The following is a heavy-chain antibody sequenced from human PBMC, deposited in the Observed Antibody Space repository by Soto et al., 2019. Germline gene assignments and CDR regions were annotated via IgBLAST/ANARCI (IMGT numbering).Heavy chain of an antibody. J-gene: IGHJ6*02. CDR2: ISAYNGNT. CDR3: ARDGFWSGYYPPYYYYGMDV. D-gene: IGHD3-3*01. Sequence: SVKVSCKASGYTFTSYGISWVRQAPGQGLEWMGWISAYNGNTNYAQKLQGRVTMTTDTSTSTAYMELRSLRSDDTAVYYCARDGFWSGYYPPYYYYGMDVWGQGTTVTVSS. CDR1: GYTFTSYG. V-gene: IGHV1-18*04.